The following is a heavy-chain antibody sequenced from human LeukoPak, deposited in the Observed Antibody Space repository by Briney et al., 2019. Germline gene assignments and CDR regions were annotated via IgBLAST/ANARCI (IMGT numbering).Heavy chain of an antibody. CDR3: ARVAASSGGPFDY. D-gene: IGHD6-19*01. Sequence: PGGSLRLSCAASGFTFSTYWMHWVRQAPGKGQVWVSRINSDGSSTGYADSVKGRFTISRDNVKNTMYLQMNSLRAEDTAVYYCARVAASSGGPFDYWGQGTLVTVSS. V-gene: IGHV3-74*01. J-gene: IGHJ4*02. CDR1: GFTFSTYW. CDR2: INSDGSST.